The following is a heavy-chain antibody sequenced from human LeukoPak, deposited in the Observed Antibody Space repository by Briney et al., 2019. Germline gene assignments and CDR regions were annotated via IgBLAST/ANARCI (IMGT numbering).Heavy chain of an antibody. V-gene: IGHV4-39*07. CDR1: GGSTSSSNYY. Sequence: SETLSLTCTVSGGSTSSSNYYWGWIRQPPGKGLEWIGGIHYSGNTYYNPSLKSRVTISVDTSKNQFSLKLSSVTAADTAVYYCARVAARYVGMDVWGQGTTVTVSS. CDR2: IHYSGNT. CDR3: ARVAARYVGMDV. J-gene: IGHJ6*02. D-gene: IGHD6-6*01.